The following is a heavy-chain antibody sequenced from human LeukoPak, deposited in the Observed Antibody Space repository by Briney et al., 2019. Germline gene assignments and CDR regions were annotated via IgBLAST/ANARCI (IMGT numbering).Heavy chain of an antibody. J-gene: IGHJ4*02. D-gene: IGHD1-1*01. CDR2: IDWNGGST. V-gene: IGHV3-20*04. Sequence: GGSLRLSCAASGFTFDKYGMSWVRQAPGKGLEWVSGIDWNGGSTGYADSVKGRFTISRDNSKNTLYLQMNSLRAEDTAVYYCAKDRGKAYWGQGTLVTVSS. CDR1: GFTFDKYG. CDR3: AKDRGKAY.